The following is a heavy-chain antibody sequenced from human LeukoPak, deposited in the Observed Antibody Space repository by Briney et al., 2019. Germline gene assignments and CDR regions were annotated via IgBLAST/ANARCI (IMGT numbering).Heavy chain of an antibody. D-gene: IGHD1-26*01. V-gene: IGHV1-69*05. CDR3: ARGQWELHRALDY. CDR1: GGTFSRYA. Sequence: ASVKVSCKASGGTFSRYAISWVRQAPGQGLEWMGGIIPIFGTANYAQKFQGRVTITTDESTSTAYMELSSLRSEDTAVYYCARGQWELHRALDYWGQGTLVTVSS. J-gene: IGHJ4*02. CDR2: IIPIFGTA.